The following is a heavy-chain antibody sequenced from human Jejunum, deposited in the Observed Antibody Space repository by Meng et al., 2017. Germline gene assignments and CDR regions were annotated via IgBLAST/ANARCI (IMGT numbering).Heavy chain of an antibody. Sequence: SVKVSCKASGGTFSTYAISWVRQAPGQALEWMGGILPIYGTTNYAQKFQGRVTITADKSTTTAYMELSSLRFEGTAVYYCARDRWMTTIGYGYYYYGMDAWGQGTTVTVSS. CDR2: ILPIYGTT. CDR1: GGTFSTYA. CDR3: ARDRWMTTIGYGYYYYGMDA. D-gene: IGHD5-24*01. V-gene: IGHV1-69*06. J-gene: IGHJ6*02.